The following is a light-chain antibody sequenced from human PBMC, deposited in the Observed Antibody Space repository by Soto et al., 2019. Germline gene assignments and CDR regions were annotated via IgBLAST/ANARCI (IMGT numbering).Light chain of an antibody. CDR1: SSDVGGYNY. J-gene: IGLJ1*01. CDR3: LSFTSSFNHI. CDR2: EVT. Sequence: QSVLSHPASVSWSPGQSITISCTGTSSDVGGYNYVSWYQHHPGKAPKLMIYEVTNRPSGVSIRFSGSKSGTTASLTISGLQAEEEADYYCLSFTSSFNHIFGTGTKVTVL. V-gene: IGLV2-14*01.